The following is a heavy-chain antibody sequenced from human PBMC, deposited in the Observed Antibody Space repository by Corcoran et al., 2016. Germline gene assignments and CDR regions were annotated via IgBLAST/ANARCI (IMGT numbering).Heavy chain of an antibody. Sequence: QVQLVESGGGVVQPGRSLRLSCAASGFTFSSYGMHWVRQAPGKGLEWVAVIWYDGSNKYYADSVKGRFTISRDNSKNTLYLQMNSLRDEDTAVYYCARVVAVAGTYWFDPWGQGTLVTVSS. V-gene: IGHV3-33*01. J-gene: IGHJ5*02. D-gene: IGHD6-19*01. CDR3: ARVVAVAGTYWFDP. CDR2: IWYDGSNK. CDR1: GFTFSSYG.